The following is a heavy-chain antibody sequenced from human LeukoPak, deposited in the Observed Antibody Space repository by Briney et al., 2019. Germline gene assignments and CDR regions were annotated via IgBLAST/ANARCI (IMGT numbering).Heavy chain of an antibody. CDR1: GFTVSSNS. V-gene: IGHV3-53*01. J-gene: IGHJ4*02. Sequence: GGSLRLSCAASGFTVSSNSMSWVRQAPGKGLEWVSFIYSDNTHYSDSVKGRFTISRDNSKNTLYLQMNSLRAEDTAVYYCAKANPQLWIIFDYWGQGTLVTVSS. CDR2: IYSDNT. D-gene: IGHD5-18*01. CDR3: AKANPQLWIIFDY.